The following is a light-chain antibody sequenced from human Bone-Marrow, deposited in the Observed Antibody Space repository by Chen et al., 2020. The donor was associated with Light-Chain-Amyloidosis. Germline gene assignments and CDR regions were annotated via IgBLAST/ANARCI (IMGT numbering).Light chain of an antibody. Sequence: EIVLTQSPGTLSLSPGERATLPCRASQTISSTYLAWYQQKPGQAPRLLIFGPSGRATGIPDRFSGSGFGTAFTLTITRLEPEDFAVYYCQQFAATPRTFGQGTKVEI. J-gene: IGKJ1*01. CDR3: QQFAATPRT. V-gene: IGKV3-20*01. CDR2: GPS. CDR1: QTISSTY.